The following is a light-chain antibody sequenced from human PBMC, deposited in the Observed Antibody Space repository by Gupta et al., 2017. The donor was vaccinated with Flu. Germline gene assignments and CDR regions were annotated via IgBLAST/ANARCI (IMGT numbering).Light chain of an antibody. V-gene: IGKV1D-16*01. Sequence: DIQLTQPPPSLSASAGDRVTITCRASQRISIWLVWYQQKPEKPPKSLIYAASTLQGGVPSRFSGSGSGTDFTLTISSLQPEDFATYYCQQYKSYPLTFGGGTKVEIK. CDR3: QQYKSYPLT. CDR1: QRISIW. J-gene: IGKJ4*01. CDR2: AAS.